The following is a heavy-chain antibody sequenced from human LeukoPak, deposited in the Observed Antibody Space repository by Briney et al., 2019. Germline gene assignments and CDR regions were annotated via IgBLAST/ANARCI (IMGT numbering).Heavy chain of an antibody. Sequence: GGSLRLSCAASGFTFSSYAMSWVRQAPGKGLEWVSAISGSGGSTYYADSVKGRYTISRDNSKNTPYLQMNSLRAEDTAVYYCALRPPIVATISEVDYWGQGTLVTVSS. V-gene: IGHV3-23*01. J-gene: IGHJ4*02. D-gene: IGHD5-12*01. CDR2: ISGSGGST. CDR3: ALRPPIVATISEVDY. CDR1: GFTFSSYA.